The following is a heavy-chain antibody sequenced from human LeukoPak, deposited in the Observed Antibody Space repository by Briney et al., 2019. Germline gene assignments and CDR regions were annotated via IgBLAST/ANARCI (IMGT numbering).Heavy chain of an antibody. V-gene: IGHV3-48*03. CDR3: ARDTSFSYYYDSSGYLDY. CDR1: GFTFSSYE. J-gene: IGHJ4*02. CDR2: ISSSGSTI. Sequence: GGSLRLSCAASGFTFSSYEMNRVRQAPGKGLEWVSYISSSGSTIYYADSVKGRFTISRDNAKNSLYLQMNSLRAEDTAVYYCARDTSFSYYYDSSGYLDYWGQGTLVTVSS. D-gene: IGHD3-22*01.